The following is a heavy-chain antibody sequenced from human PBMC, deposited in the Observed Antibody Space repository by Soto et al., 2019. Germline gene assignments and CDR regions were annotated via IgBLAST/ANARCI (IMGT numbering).Heavy chain of an antibody. Sequence: GGSLRLSCAASGFTFSSYAMSWVRQAPGKGLEWVSAISGSGGSTYYADSVKGRFTISRDNSKNTLYLQMNSLRAEDTAVYYCAKSQGPLVYASPQYYYYGMDVWGQGTTVTVSS. D-gene: IGHD2-8*01. CDR1: GFTFSSYA. CDR2: ISGSGGST. V-gene: IGHV3-23*01. CDR3: AKSQGPLVYASPQYYYYGMDV. J-gene: IGHJ6*02.